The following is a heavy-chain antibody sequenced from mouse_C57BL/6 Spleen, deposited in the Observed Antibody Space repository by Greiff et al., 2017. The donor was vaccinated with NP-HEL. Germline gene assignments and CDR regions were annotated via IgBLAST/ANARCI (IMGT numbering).Heavy chain of an antibody. D-gene: IGHD2-4*01. Sequence: QVQLQQSGAELVKPGASVKLSCKASGYTFTSYWMQWVKQRPGQGLEWIGEIDPSDSYTNYNQKFKGKATLTVDTSSSTAYMQLSSLTSEDSAVYYCARGRLRAWGQGTLVTVSA. J-gene: IGHJ3*01. CDR1: GYTFTSYW. CDR2: IDPSDSYT. V-gene: IGHV1-50*01. CDR3: ARGRLRA.